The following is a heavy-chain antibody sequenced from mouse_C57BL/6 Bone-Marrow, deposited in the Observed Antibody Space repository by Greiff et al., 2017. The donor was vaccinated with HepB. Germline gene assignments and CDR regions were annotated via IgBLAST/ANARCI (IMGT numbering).Heavy chain of an antibody. CDR1: GYTFTSYG. D-gene: IGHD2-3*01. Sequence: VQLQQSGAELARPGASVKLSCKASGYTFTSYGISWVKQRTGQGLEWIGEIYPRSGNTYYNEKFKGKATLTADKSSSTAYMALRSLTSEESAVYFCAREGWLLRGYFDVWGTGTTVTVSS. J-gene: IGHJ1*03. V-gene: IGHV1-81*01. CDR3: AREGWLLRGYFDV. CDR2: IYPRSGNT.